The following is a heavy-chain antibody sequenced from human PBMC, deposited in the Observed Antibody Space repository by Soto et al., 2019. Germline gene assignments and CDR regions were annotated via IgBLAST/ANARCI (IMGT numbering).Heavy chain of an antibody. D-gene: IGHD1-26*01. CDR2: IYSGGST. Sequence: GGSLRLSCAASGFAVTSSFMTWVRQAPGEGLEWVSVIYSGGSTFYADFVKGRFTISRDNSKNTLDLQMNSLRAEDTAIYYCERVQYSGGYSHAFDIWGQGTMVTVSS. CDR1: GFAVTSSF. CDR3: ERVQYSGGYSHAFDI. V-gene: IGHV3-53*01. J-gene: IGHJ3*02.